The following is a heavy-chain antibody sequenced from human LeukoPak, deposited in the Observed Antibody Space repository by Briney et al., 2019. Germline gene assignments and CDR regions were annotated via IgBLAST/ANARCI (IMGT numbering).Heavy chain of an antibody. J-gene: IGHJ6*03. CDR2: ISSSGSTI. D-gene: IGHD4-17*01. CDR1: GFTFSSYE. V-gene: IGHV3-48*03. CDR3: AKYSGDYYFFYYMDV. Sequence: PGGSLRLSCAASGFTFSSYEMNWVRQAPGKGLEWVSYISSSGSTIYYADSVKGRFTISRDNSKNTLYLQMDSLRADDTAVYYCAKYSGDYYFFYYMDVWGKGTTVTVSS.